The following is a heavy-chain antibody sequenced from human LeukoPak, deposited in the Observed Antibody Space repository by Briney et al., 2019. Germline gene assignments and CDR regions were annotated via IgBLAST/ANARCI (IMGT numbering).Heavy chain of an antibody. J-gene: IGHJ3*02. V-gene: IGHV4-59*01. Sequence: PSETLSLTCTVSGGSISSYYWSWIRQPPGKGLEWIGYIYCSGSTNYNPSLKSRGSISVDKSKNQFSLKLTSVTAADTAVYYCAREGWYYYDSSGENAFDIWGQGTMVTVSS. CDR3: AREGWYYYDSSGENAFDI. CDR2: IYCSGST. CDR1: GGSISSYY. D-gene: IGHD3-22*01.